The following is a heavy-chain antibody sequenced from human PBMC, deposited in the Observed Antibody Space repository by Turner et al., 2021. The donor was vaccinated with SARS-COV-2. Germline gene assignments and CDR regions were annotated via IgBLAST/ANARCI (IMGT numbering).Heavy chain of an antibody. Sequence: QVQLQESGPGLVKPSQTLSLTCTVSGGSISSSVYYWSWIRQTPGKGLGWLGYLYDSGSTYDNPYLKSRVTIAVDTTKNQYSLKLSSVTAADTAVDYCARVLGYCSGGSCAPFDYWGQGTLVTVSS. CDR1: GGSISSSVYY. D-gene: IGHD2-15*01. CDR3: ARVLGYCSGGSCAPFDY. J-gene: IGHJ4*02. CDR2: LYDSGST. V-gene: IGHV4-30-4*01.